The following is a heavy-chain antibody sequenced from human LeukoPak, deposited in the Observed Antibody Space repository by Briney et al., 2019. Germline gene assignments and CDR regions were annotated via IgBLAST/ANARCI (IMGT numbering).Heavy chain of an antibody. V-gene: IGHV3-23*01. CDR3: AKDPGSGFSPYYFDY. D-gene: IGHD3-22*01. Sequence: GGSLRLSCTASGFTFSSYAMSWVRQAPGKGLEWVSGISGSGGTIYYADSVKGRFIISRDNSKNTLYLQMNSLRAEDTAVYYCAKDPGSGFSPYYFDYWDQGTLVTVSS. CDR1: GFTFSSYA. CDR2: ISGSGGTI. J-gene: IGHJ4*02.